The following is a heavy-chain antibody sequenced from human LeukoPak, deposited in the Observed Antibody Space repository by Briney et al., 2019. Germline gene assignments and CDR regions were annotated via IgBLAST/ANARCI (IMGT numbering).Heavy chain of an antibody. CDR2: ISWNSGSI. D-gene: IGHD2-15*01. Sequence: GRCLRLSCAASGFTLDDYAMHWVRPAPRKGLEWVSGISWNSGSIGYADSVKGRFTISRDNAKNSLYLQMNSLRAEDTALYYCAKDLGLLPQYFQHWGQGTLVTVSS. CDR3: AKDLGLLPQYFQH. J-gene: IGHJ1*01. V-gene: IGHV3-9*01. CDR1: GFTLDDYA.